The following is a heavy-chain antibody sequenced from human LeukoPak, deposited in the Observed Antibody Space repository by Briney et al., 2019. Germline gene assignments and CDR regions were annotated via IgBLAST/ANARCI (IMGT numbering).Heavy chain of an antibody. CDR2: INPNSGGT. Sequence: ASVKVSCKASGGTLNTYGIGWVRQAPGQGLEWMGWINPNSGGTNYAQKFQGRVTMTRDTSITTAYMELSRLRSDDTAVYYCARDLDYYGSGSFFNIWGQGTMVTVSS. V-gene: IGHV1-2*02. D-gene: IGHD3-10*01. CDR3: ARDLDYYGSGSFFNI. J-gene: IGHJ3*02. CDR1: GGTLNTYG.